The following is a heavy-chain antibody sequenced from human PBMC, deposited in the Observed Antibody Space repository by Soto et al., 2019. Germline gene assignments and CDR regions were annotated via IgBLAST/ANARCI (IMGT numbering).Heavy chain of an antibody. Sequence: GASVKVSCKASGYTFTSYAMHWVRQAPGQRLEWMGWINAGNGATKYSQNFQDRLTITRDPSANTAFMELSSLRSEDTAVYYCARGSAAAGPYYFDYWAQGTLVTVSS. D-gene: IGHD6-13*01. V-gene: IGHV1-3*01. CDR3: ARGSAAAGPYYFDY. J-gene: IGHJ4*02. CDR2: INAGNGAT. CDR1: GYTFTSYA.